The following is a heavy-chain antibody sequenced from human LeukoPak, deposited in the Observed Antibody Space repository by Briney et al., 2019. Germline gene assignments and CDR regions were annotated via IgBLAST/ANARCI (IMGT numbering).Heavy chain of an antibody. CDR3: ARDHPLPSS. J-gene: IGHJ4*02. Sequence: ASQTLSLTCTVSGGSISSGYWSWIRQPPGKGLEWIGYIFYTGSTYYNPSLEGRVTMSVDTSKNQFSLKVTSVTAADTAVYFCARDHPLPSSWGQGTLVTVSS. CDR1: GGSISSGY. CDR2: IFYTGST. V-gene: IGHV4-59*01.